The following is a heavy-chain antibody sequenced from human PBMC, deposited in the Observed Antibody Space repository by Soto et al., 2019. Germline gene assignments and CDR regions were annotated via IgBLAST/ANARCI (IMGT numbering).Heavy chain of an antibody. Sequence: EVQLVESGGGLVQPGRSLRLSCAASGFTFDDYAMHWVRQAPGKGLEWVSGISWNSGSIGYADSVKGRFTISRDNAKNSLYLQMNSLRAEDTALYYCAKGLSRGLSSWRHYFDYWGQGTLVTVSS. J-gene: IGHJ4*02. D-gene: IGHD6-13*01. CDR3: AKGLSRGLSSWRHYFDY. CDR2: ISWNSGSI. V-gene: IGHV3-9*01. CDR1: GFTFDDYA.